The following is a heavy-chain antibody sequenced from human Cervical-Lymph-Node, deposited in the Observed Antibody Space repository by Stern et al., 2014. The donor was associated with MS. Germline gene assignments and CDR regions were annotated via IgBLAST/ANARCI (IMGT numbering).Heavy chain of an antibody. CDR3: ASAAAAGIIYYYYGMDV. Sequence: QVQLVESGAEVKKPGASVKVSCKASGYTFTSYDINWVRQATGQGFEWMGWMNPNSGNTGYAQKFQGRVTMTRNTSISTAYMELSSLRSEDTAVYYCASAAAAGIIYYYYGMDVWGQGTTVTVSS. D-gene: IGHD6-13*01. CDR1: GYTFTSYD. J-gene: IGHJ6*02. CDR2: MNPNSGNT. V-gene: IGHV1-8*01.